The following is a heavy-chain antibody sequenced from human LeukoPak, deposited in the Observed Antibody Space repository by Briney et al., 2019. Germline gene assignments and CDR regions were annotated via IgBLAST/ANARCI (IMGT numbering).Heavy chain of an antibody. V-gene: IGHV4-34*01. D-gene: IGHD4-23*01. J-gene: IGHJ3*02. CDR2: INHSGST. CDR1: GGSFSGYY. Sequence: SSETLSLTCAVYGGSFSGYYWSWIRQPPGRGLEWIGEINHSGSTSYNPSLKSRVTISVDTSKNQFSLKLNSVTAADTAVYYCARVSGNSAAGDAFDIWGQGTTVTVSS. CDR3: ARVSGNSAAGDAFDI.